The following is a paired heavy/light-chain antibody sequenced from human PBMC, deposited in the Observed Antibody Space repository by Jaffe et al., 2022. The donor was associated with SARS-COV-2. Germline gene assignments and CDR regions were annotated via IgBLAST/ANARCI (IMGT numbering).Light chain of an antibody. CDR2: WTS. CDR3: QQYYSTPNT. CDR1: QSVLYSSNNKNY. J-gene: IGKJ2*01. V-gene: IGKV4-1*01. Sequence: DIVMTQSPDSLAVSLGERATINCKSSQSVLYSSNNKNYLAWYQQKPGQPPKLLFYWTSTRESGVPDRFSGSGSGTDFTLTISSLQAEDVAVYYCQQYYSTPNTFGQGTKLEI.
Heavy chain of an antibody. CDR1: GFTFSSYW. CDR3: ARGCYNDGSGPTGWFDP. Sequence: EVQLVESGGGLVQPGGSLRLSCAASGFTFSSYWIHWVRQAPGKGLVWVSRISGDGGSISYADSVKGRFTISRDNAKNTLYLQMNSLRAEDTAVYYCARGCYNDGSGPTGWFDPWGQGTLVTVSS. CDR2: ISGDGGSI. D-gene: IGHD3-22*01. V-gene: IGHV3-74*01. J-gene: IGHJ5*02.